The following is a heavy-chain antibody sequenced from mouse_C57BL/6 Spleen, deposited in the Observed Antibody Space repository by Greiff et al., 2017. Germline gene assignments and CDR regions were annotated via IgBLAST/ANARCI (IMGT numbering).Heavy chain of an antibody. Sequence: EVKLMESGGGLVKPGGSLKLSCAASGFTFSSYAMSWVRQTPEKRLEWVATISDGGSYTYYPDNVKGRFTISRDNAKNNLYLQMSHLKSEDTAMYYCARAGEYYGSPHWYFDVWGTGTTVTVSS. CDR3: ARAGEYYGSPHWYFDV. CDR1: GFTFSSYA. CDR2: ISDGGSYT. J-gene: IGHJ1*03. D-gene: IGHD1-1*01. V-gene: IGHV5-4*03.